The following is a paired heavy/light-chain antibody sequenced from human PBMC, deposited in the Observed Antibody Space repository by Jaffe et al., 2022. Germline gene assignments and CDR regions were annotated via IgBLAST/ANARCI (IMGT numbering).Heavy chain of an antibody. V-gene: IGHV3-9*01. Sequence: EVQLVESGGGLVQPGRSLRLSCAASGFTFDDYAMHWVRQAPGKGLEWVSGISWNSGSMVYADSVKGRFTISRDKVKNSLFLQMNSLRAEDTALYYCAKGPDGYCGGGSCYWHFDYWGQGTLVTVSS. D-gene: IGHD2-15*01. CDR1: GFTFDDYA. CDR3: AKGPDGYCGGGSCYWHFDY. J-gene: IGHJ4*02. CDR2: ISWNSGSM.
Light chain of an antibody. CDR3: QQANTFPPT. V-gene: IGKV1-12*01. CDR2: AAS. Sequence: DIQMTQSPSSVSASVGDRVTITCRASQYISSWLAWYQQKPGKAPKLLIYAASILESGVSSRFSGSGSGTDFTLTISSLQPEDFATYYCQQANTFPPTFGQGTKLEIK. J-gene: IGKJ2*01. CDR1: QYISSW.